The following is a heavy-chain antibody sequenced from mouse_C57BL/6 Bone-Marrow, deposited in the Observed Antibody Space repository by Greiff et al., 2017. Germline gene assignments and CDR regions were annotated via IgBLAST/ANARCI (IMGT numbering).Heavy chain of an antibody. CDR3: AMEGFYGYLWYFDV. CDR2: IYPGSGST. D-gene: IGHD2-2*01. Sequence: VQLKQPGAGLVKPGASVKMSCKASGYTFTSYWITWVKQRPGQGLEWIGDIYPGSGSTNYNEKFKSKATLTVDTSSSTAYMQLSSLTSEDSAVYYCAMEGFYGYLWYFDVWGTGTTVTVSS. CDR1: GYTFTSYW. V-gene: IGHV1-55*01. J-gene: IGHJ1*03.